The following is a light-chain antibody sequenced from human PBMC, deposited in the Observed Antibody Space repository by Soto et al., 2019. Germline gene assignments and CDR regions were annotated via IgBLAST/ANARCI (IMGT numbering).Light chain of an antibody. Sequence: QSALTQPPSASGSPGQSVTISCTGTSSDVGGYNYVSWYQQHPGKAPKLMIYEVNKRPSGVPDRISGSKSGNTASLTVSGLQAEDEADYYCISYAGSNSFVFGTGTKLTVL. CDR3: ISYAGSNSFV. J-gene: IGLJ1*01. CDR1: SSDVGGYNY. CDR2: EVN. V-gene: IGLV2-8*01.